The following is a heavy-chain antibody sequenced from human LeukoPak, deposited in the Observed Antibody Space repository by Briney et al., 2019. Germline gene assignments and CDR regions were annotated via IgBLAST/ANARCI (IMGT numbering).Heavy chain of an antibody. CDR1: GFTFSSYS. V-gene: IGHV3-21*01. J-gene: IGHJ4*02. D-gene: IGHD3-16*02. Sequence: PGGSLRLSCAASGFTFSSYSMNWVRQAPGKGLEWVSSISSSSSYIYYADSVKGRFTISRDNAKNSLYLQMNSLRAEDTAVYYCARDPGSYLEYYFDYWGQGTLVTVSS. CDR3: ARDPGSYLEYYFDY. CDR2: ISSSSSYI.